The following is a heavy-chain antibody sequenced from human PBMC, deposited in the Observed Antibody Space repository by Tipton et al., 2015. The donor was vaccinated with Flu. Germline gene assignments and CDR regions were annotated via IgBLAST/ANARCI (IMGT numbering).Heavy chain of an antibody. CDR2: ITPMLNIA. CDR1: GGTFSNYA. D-gene: IGHD4-23*01. V-gene: IGHV1-69*09. CDR3: ARGVSGNSLMMAFDV. J-gene: IGHJ3*01. Sequence: QLVQSGAEVKKPGSSMKVSCKVSGGTFSNYALNWVRQAPGQGLEWMGGITPMLNIANYAPKFQGRVTLSADQSTNIAYMDLSSLTSDDTAMYFCARGVSGNSLMMAFDVWGQGTVVTVSS.